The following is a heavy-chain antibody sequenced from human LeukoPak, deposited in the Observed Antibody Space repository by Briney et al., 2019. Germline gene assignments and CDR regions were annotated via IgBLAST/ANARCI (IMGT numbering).Heavy chain of an antibody. D-gene: IGHD3-16*01. J-gene: IGHJ6*02. CDR1: GFTYSDYW. CDR2: INHNGNVN. V-gene: IGHV3-7*03. Sequence: GGSLRLSCAAPGFTYSDYWMNWARQAPGKGLEWVASINHNGNVNYYVDSVKGRFTISRDNAKNSLYLQMSNLRAEDTAVYFCARGGGLDVWGQGATVTVSS. CDR3: ARGGGLDV.